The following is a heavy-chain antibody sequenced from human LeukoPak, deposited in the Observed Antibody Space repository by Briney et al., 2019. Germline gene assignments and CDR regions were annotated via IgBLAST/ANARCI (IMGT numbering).Heavy chain of an antibody. CDR2: ISYDGNNK. J-gene: IGHJ5*02. Sequence: AGGSLRLSCAASGFTFSTYPMHWVRQAPGKGLEWVTVISYDGNNKYYADSVKGRFTISRDNSKNTLYLQMNSLRPEDTAVYYCARDGPPYGDMRNWFDPWGQGTLVTVSS. CDR1: GFTFSTYP. V-gene: IGHV3-30-3*01. CDR3: ARDGPPYGDMRNWFDP. D-gene: IGHD4-17*01.